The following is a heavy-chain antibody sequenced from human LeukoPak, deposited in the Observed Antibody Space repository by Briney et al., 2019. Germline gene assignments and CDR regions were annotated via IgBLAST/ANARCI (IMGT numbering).Heavy chain of an antibody. CDR2: IYHSGST. CDR1: GGSISSGGYS. D-gene: IGHD6-6*01. J-gene: IGHJ3*02. Sequence: SETLSLTCAVSGGSISSGGYSWSWIRQPPGKGLEWIGYIYHSGSTYYNPSLKSRVTISVDTSKNQFSLKLSSVTAADTAVYYCARDRSRGSDAFDIWGQGTMVTVSS. V-gene: IGHV4-30-2*01. CDR3: ARDRSRGSDAFDI.